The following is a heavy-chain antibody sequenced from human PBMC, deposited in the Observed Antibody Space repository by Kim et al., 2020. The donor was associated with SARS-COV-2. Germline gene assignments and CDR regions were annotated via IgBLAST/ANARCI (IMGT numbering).Heavy chain of an antibody. V-gene: IGHV3-7*03. D-gene: IGHD2-21*01. J-gene: IGHJ4*02. Sequence: YVEPGKGRFTISRDNAKSSRYLQMNSLRAEDTAVYYCARDGATGLTTALWYWGQGTLVTVSS. CDR3: ARDGATGLTTALWY.